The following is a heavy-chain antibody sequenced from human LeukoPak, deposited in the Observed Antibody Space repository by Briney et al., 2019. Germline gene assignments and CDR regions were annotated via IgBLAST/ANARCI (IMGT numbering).Heavy chain of an antibody. J-gene: IGHJ5*02. CDR3: ARHGSSGWYSGWFDP. D-gene: IGHD6-19*01. V-gene: IGHV4-59*07. CDR2: IYYSGST. CDR1: GGSISSYY. Sequence: PSDTLALPCTVSGGSISSYYWSWIRQPPAKGLEWIGYIYYSGSTNYNPSLKSRVTISVDTSKNQFSLKLSSVTAADTAVYYCARHGSSGWYSGWFDPWGQGTLVTVSS.